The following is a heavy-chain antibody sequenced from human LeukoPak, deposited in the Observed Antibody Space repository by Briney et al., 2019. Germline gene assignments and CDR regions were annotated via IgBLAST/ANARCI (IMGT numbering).Heavy chain of an antibody. CDR3: AELGITMVGGV. D-gene: IGHD3-10*02. J-gene: IGHJ6*04. CDR2: ISSSGSTI. Sequence: GGSLRLSCAASGFTFSSYEMNWVRQAPGKGLEWVSYISSSGSTIYYADSVKGRFTISRDNAKNSPYLQMNSLRAEDTAVYYCAELGITMVGGVWGKGTTVTISS. CDR1: GFTFSSYE. V-gene: IGHV3-48*03.